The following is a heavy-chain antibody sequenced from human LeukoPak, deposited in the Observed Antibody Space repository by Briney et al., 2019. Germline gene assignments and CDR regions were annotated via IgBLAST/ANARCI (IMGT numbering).Heavy chain of an antibody. CDR1: GGSISSYY. CDR3: ARQGGWGGAASLIEF. D-gene: IGHD1-26*01. V-gene: IGHV4-59*08. CDR2: LSKSGNT. Sequence: SETLSLTCTVSGGSISSYYWSWIRLPPGKGLEWIGYLSKSGNTNYSPSLKSRVTIFGDTSKNQFFLKLSSVTASDTAIFYCARQGGWGGAASLIEFWGQGTLVTVSS. J-gene: IGHJ4*02.